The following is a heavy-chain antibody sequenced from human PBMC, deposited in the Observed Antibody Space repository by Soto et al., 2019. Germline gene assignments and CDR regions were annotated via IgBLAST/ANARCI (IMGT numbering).Heavy chain of an antibody. CDR1: GFTFSSYA. CDR2: ISSRGGST. Sequence: EVQLLESGGGLVQPGGSLRLSCAASGFTFSSYAMSWVRQAPGKGLEWVSVISSRGGSTYYADSVKGRFTISRDNSKNTLYLQMNSLRAEDTAGYYCAKDLPDPGYYWGQGTLVTVSS. V-gene: IGHV3-23*01. CDR3: AKDLPDPGYY. J-gene: IGHJ4*02.